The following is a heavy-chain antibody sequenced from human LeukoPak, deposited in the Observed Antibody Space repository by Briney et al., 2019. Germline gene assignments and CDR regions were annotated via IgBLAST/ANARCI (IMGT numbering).Heavy chain of an antibody. V-gene: IGHV4-59*08. Sequence: PSETLSLTCTVSGGSISSYYWSWIRQPPGKGLEWIGYIYYSGSTHYNPSLKSRVTISVDTSKNQFSLKLSSVTAADTAVYYCASLLHDYGDHGGRGDWYFDLWGRGTLVTVSS. J-gene: IGHJ2*01. CDR1: GGSISSYY. D-gene: IGHD4-17*01. CDR2: IYYSGST. CDR3: ASLLHDYGDHGGRGDWYFDL.